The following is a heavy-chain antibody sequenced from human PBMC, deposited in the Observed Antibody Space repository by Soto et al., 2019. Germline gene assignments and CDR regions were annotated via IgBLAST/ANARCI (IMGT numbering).Heavy chain of an antibody. J-gene: IGHJ4*01. D-gene: IGHD2-2*03. CDR1: GLTFSHYW. Sequence: PGGSLRLFCAVYGLTFSHYWIHWVRQVPGKGLVWVSRINPDGTKTDYAESVKGRFTVSRDNVKNTVHLQMNSLRVEDSGLYYCSMDFLGFFGSWGHG. CDR2: INPDGTKT. CDR3: SMDFLGFFGS. V-gene: IGHV3-74*01.